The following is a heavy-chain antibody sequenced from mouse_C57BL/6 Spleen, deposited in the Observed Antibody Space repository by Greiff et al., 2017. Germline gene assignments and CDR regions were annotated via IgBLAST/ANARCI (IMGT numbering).Heavy chain of an antibody. CDR1: GFTFSDYY. V-gene: IGHV5-16*01. D-gene: IGHD1-1*01. CDR2: INYDGSST. CDR3: AREGGSSYSYWYFDV. J-gene: IGHJ1*03. Sequence: EVHLVESEGGLVQPGSSMKLSCTASGFTFSDYYMAWVRQVPEKGLEWVANINYDGSSTYYLDSLKSRFIISRDNAKNILYLQMSSLKSEDTATYYCAREGGSSYSYWYFDVWGTGTTVTVSS.